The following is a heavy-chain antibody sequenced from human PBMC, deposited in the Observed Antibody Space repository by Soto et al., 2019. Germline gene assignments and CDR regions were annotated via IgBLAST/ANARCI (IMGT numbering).Heavy chain of an antibody. CDR3: ARDQSPSSVWPGMDF. D-gene: IGHD6-19*01. CDR1: GYTFTDYY. V-gene: IGHV1-2*02. J-gene: IGHJ6*02. CDR2: INPNSGGT. Sequence: QVQLVQSGAEVKKPGASVKVSCKASGYTFTDYYMHWVRQAPGQGLEWMGWINPNSGGTNYAQKFQGRVTMTRDTSISTAYMELNRLRSDDTAVYYCARDQSPSSVWPGMDFWGQGTTVTVSS.